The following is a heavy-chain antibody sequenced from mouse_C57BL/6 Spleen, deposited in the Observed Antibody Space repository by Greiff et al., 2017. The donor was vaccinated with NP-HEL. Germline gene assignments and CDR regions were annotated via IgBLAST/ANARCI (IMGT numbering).Heavy chain of an antibody. J-gene: IGHJ3*01. D-gene: IGHD1-2*01. V-gene: IGHV5-9-1*02. CDR3: TRAGDYYGPFAY. CDR2: ISSGGDYI. CDR1: GFTFSSYA. Sequence: EVQLVESGEGLVKPGGSLKLSCAASGFTFSSYAMSWVRQTPEKRLEWVAYISSGGDYIYYADTVKGRFTISRDNARNTLYLQMSSLKSEDTAMYYCTRAGDYYGPFAYWGQGTLVTVSA.